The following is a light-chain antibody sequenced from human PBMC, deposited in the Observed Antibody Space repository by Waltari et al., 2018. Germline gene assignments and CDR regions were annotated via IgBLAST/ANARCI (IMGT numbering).Light chain of an antibody. V-gene: IGLV2-23*01. CDR3: CSYAGSGTTWV. CDR2: ADN. Sequence: QSALTQPASVSGSPGQSITISCTGASIDVGSYNLVSWYQQHPDKAPKLMIYADNKRPSGVSTRFSGSKSGNTASLTISGLQAEDEADYYCCSYAGSGTTWVFGGGTKLTVL. CDR1: SIDVGSYNL. J-gene: IGLJ3*02.